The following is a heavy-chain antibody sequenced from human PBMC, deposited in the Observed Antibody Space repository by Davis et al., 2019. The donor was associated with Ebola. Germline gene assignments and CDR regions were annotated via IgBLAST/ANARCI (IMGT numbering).Heavy chain of an antibody. V-gene: IGHV3-48*01. CDR3: AKTGYSSGWYYFDY. J-gene: IGHJ4*02. Sequence: PGGSLRLSCTDSVITFSSYSMNWVRQAPGKGLEWVSYISSSSSTIYYADSVKGRFTISRDNAKNSLYLQMNSLRAEDTAVYYCAKTGYSSGWYYFDYWGQGTLVTVSS. CDR1: VITFSSYS. D-gene: IGHD6-19*01. CDR2: ISSSSSTI.